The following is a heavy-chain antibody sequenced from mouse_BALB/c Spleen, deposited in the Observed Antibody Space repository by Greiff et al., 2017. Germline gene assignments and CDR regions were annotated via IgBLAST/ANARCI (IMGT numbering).Heavy chain of an antibody. CDR2: IWAGGST. D-gene: IGHD1-1*01. CDR3: ASGYYGSRMDY. J-gene: IGHJ4*01. CDR1: GFSLTSYG. Sequence: VKLVESGPGLVAPSQSLSITCTVSGFSLTSYGVHWVRQPPGKGLEWLGVIWAGGSTNYNSALMSRLSISKDNSKSQVFLKMNSLQTDDTAMYYCASGYYGSRMDYWGQGTSVTVSS. V-gene: IGHV2-9*02.